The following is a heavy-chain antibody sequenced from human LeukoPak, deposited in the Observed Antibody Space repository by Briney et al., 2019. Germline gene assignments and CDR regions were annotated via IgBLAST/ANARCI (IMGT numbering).Heavy chain of an antibody. V-gene: IGHV3-9*01. CDR1: GFTFDDYA. CDR2: ISWNSGSI. CDR3: ARGRDGSQSPIDD. J-gene: IGHJ4*02. D-gene: IGHD5-24*01. Sequence: GGSLRLSCAASGFTFDDYAMHWVRQAPGKGLEWVSGISWNSGSIGYADSVKGRFTISRDNAKNSLYLQMNSLRAVDTAVYYCARGRDGSQSPIDDWGQGTLVTVSS.